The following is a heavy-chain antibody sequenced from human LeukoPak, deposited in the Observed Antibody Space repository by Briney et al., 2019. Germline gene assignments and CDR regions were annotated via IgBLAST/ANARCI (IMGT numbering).Heavy chain of an antibody. CDR3: ARGTVVVPVADQRGAFDI. Sequence: SETLSLTCAVYGGSFSGYYWSWIRQPPGKGLEWIGEINHSGSTNYNPSLKSRVTRSVDTSKNQFSLKLSSVTAADTAVYYCARGTVVVPVADQRGAFDIWGQGTMVTVSS. V-gene: IGHV4-34*01. CDR2: INHSGST. CDR1: GGSFSGYY. J-gene: IGHJ3*02. D-gene: IGHD2-2*01.